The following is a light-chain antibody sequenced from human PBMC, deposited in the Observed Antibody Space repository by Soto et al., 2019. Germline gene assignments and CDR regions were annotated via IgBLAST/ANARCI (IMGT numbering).Light chain of an antibody. CDR1: QSVSSY. CDR3: QQYDNWLIT. J-gene: IGKJ5*01. Sequence: EIVLTQSPATLSLSPGERATLSCRASQSVSSYLAWYQQKPGQAPRLFIYGASTRATAIPPRFSGSGSGTEFTLTISSLQSEDFAVYYCQQYDNWLITFGQGTRLEIK. CDR2: GAS. V-gene: IGKV3-15*01.